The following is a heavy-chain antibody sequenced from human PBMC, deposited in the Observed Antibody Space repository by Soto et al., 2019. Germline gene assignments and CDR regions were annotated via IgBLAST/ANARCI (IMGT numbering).Heavy chain of an antibody. J-gene: IGHJ3*02. CDR3: AREGGVRYYDRDDAFHI. D-gene: IGHD3-22*01. CDR1: GGSISSGGYY. V-gene: IGHV4-31*03. CDR2: IYYSGST. Sequence: SETLSLTCTVSGGSISSGGYYWSWIRQHPGKGLEWIGYIYYSGSTYYNPSLKSRVTISVDTSKNQFSLKLSSVTAADTAVYYCAREGGVRYYDRDDAFHICGQGTMVTV.